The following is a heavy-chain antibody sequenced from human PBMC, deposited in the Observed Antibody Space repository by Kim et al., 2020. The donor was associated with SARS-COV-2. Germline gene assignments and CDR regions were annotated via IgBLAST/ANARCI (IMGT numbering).Heavy chain of an antibody. Sequence: TKYYEAAMKGRFTGSRDNAKDSMELQKNRLRVEDTAVYYCARDRSSSIDYWGQGTLVTVSS. D-gene: IGHD3-10*01. V-gene: IGHV3-48*03. CDR3: ARDRSSSIDY. CDR2: TK. J-gene: IGHJ4*02.